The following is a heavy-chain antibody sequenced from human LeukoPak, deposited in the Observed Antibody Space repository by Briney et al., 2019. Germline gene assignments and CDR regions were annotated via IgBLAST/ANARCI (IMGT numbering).Heavy chain of an antibody. Sequence: ASVKVSCKASGYTFTSYDINWVRQATGQGLEWMGWMNPNSGNTGYAQKFQGRVTMTRNTSISTAYMEQSSLRSEDTAVYYCARGLAVAGTSTGWGQGTLVTVSS. CDR2: MNPNSGNT. CDR3: ARGLAVAGTSTG. D-gene: IGHD6-19*01. CDR1: GYTFTSYD. J-gene: IGHJ4*02. V-gene: IGHV1-8*01.